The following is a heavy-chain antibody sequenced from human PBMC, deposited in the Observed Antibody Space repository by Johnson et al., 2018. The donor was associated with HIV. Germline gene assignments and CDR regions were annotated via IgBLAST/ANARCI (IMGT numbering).Heavy chain of an antibody. CDR2: IRYDGSNK. V-gene: IGHV3-30*02. CDR1: GFTFSSYG. D-gene: IGHD2-8*01. Sequence: QVQLVESGGGVVQPGRSLRLSCAASGFTFSSYGMHWVRQAPGKGLEWVAVIRYDGSNKYYADSVKGRFTISRDNSKNTLYLQMNSLRAEDTAVYYCAKNGARGDAFDIWGQGTMVTVSS. J-gene: IGHJ3*02. CDR3: AKNGARGDAFDI.